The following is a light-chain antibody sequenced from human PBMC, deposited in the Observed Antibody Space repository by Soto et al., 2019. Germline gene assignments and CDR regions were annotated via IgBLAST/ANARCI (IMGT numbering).Light chain of an antibody. CDR1: SSHLGAGYD. V-gene: IGLV1-40*01. CDR2: GNS. Sequence: SVLTQPPSVSGAPGQRVTISCTGSSSHLGAGYDVHWYQQLPGTAPKLLIYGNSNRPSGVPDRFSGSKSATSASLAITGRHSEYEADHYWQPKDSSRSGGVGGGTK. CDR3: QPKDSSRSGG. J-gene: IGLJ2*01.